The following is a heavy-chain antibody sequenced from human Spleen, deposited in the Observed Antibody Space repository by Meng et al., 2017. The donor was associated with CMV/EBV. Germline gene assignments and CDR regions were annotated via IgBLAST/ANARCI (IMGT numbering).Heavy chain of an antibody. V-gene: IGHV3-33*01. Sequence: GGSLRLSCAASGIAFSGSGMHWVRQAPGRGLEWVAAIWSDGSNKFYGESVRGRFIISRDNSKNTLYLQMNSLRAEDTAVYYCARSIQLGSYYYYGMDVWGQGTTVTVSS. J-gene: IGHJ6*02. CDR2: IWSDGSNK. CDR1: GIAFSGSG. CDR3: ARSIQLGSYYYYGMDV. D-gene: IGHD5-18*01.